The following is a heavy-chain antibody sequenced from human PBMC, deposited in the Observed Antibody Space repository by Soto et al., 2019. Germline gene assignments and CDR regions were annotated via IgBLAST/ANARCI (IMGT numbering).Heavy chain of an antibody. CDR3: ATDRSGSIPQPRYYYYGMDV. V-gene: IGHV3-30*03. CDR1: AGTFIRYG. J-gene: IGHJ6*02. CDR2: ISYDGSNK. D-gene: IGHD1-26*01. Sequence: PLRLSCAASAGTFIRYGMRWVRQTPVKGLECVAVISYDGSNKYYADSVKGRFTISRDNSKNTLYLQMNSRRAEDTAVYYCATDRSGSIPQPRYYYYGMDVWGQGLTVTV.